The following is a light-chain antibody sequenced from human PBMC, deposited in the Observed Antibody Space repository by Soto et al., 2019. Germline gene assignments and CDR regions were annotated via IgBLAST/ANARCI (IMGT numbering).Light chain of an antibody. CDR1: QSVSSW. CDR3: QQYNSFPYT. Sequence: IQMTQSPSTLSASVGDRITITCRASQSVSSWLAWYQQKPGRVPKLLIYDASTLESGVPSTFGGSGSGTEFTLTINSLQPEDFATYFCQQYNSFPYTFGQGTKV. J-gene: IGKJ2*01. V-gene: IGKV1-5*01. CDR2: DAS.